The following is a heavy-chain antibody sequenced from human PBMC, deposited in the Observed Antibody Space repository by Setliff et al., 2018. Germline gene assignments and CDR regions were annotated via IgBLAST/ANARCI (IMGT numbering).Heavy chain of an antibody. J-gene: IGHJ4*02. V-gene: IGHV3-23*01. CDR2: ITHSGWDT. D-gene: IGHD2-2*01. CDR3: VKGSSDSRPYYFDY. CDR1: GFTVSSNY. Sequence: PGGSLRLSCAASGFTVSSNYMSWVRQAPGKGLEWISAITHSGWDTYHADSVKGRFTISRANSQNTLFLQMNSLRVEDTAVYFCVKGSSDSRPYYFDYWGQGMLVTVSS.